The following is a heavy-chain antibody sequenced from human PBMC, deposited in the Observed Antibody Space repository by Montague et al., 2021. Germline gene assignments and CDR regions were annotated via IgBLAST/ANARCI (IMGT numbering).Heavy chain of an antibody. Sequence: QSGAEVKKPGESLRISCKGSGYNFTNYWIAWGRQLPAKGLEWMGIIFPRDSHARYSLSFEGTVTFSVDTSLSTAYPHLSNLKASDTAMYYCARRLFDSRGVNWFDPWGPGTQVIVS. CDR3: ARRLFDSRGVNWFDP. D-gene: IGHD3-22*01. CDR2: IFPRDSHA. J-gene: IGHJ5*02. V-gene: IGHV5-51*01. CDR1: GYNFTNYW.